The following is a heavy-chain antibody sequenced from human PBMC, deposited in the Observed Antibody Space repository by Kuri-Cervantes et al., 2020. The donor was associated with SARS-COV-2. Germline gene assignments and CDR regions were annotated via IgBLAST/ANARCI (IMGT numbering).Heavy chain of an antibody. CDR1: GFTFSSYS. D-gene: IGHD1-26*01. V-gene: IGHV3-30*18. Sequence: LSLTCAASGFTFSSYSMNWVRQAPGKGLEWVAVISYDGSNKYYADSVKGRFTISRDNSKNTLYLQMNSLRAEDTAVYYCAKLPVGATVGDYWGQGTLVTVSS. J-gene: IGHJ4*02. CDR3: AKLPVGATVGDY. CDR2: ISYDGSNK.